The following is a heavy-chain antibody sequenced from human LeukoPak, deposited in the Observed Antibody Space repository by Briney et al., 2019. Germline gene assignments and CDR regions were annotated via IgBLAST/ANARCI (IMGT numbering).Heavy chain of an antibody. CDR1: GFTFSSDW. CDR3: ARGTYYYDSSAYYSEYFQH. J-gene: IGHJ1*01. Sequence: PGGSLRLSCAASGFTFSSDWMHWVRQAPGKGLVWVSRINSDGSSTSYADSGKGRFTISRDNAKNTLYLQMNSLRAEDTAVYYCARGTYYYDSSAYYSEYFQHWGQGTLVTVSS. D-gene: IGHD3-22*01. CDR2: INSDGSST. V-gene: IGHV3-74*01.